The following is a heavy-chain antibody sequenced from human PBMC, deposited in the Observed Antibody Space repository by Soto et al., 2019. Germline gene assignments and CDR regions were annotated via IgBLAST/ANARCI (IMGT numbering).Heavy chain of an antibody. D-gene: IGHD3-10*01. J-gene: IGHJ6*03. CDR2: IYESGMT. Sequence: QVQLQVSGPGLVKPSGTLSLTGAVFSGSISRSNWWSWVRRPPGKGLEWIGEIYESGMTNYNPSLESRVTISVDRSKNQFSLNLISMTAADTAVYYCAGGGWYGLEYYMDVWGKGTTVTVSS. CDR3: AGGGWYGLEYYMDV. CDR1: SGSISRSNW. V-gene: IGHV4-4*02.